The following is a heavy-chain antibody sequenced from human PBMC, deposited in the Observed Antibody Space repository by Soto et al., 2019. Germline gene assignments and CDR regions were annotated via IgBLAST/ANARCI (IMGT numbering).Heavy chain of an antibody. V-gene: IGHV4-59*01. D-gene: IGHD4-17*01. Sequence: SETLSLTCTVSGGSLSSYYWRWIRQPPGKGLEWIGYIYYSGSTNYDPSLKSRVTISLDTSKNQFSLKLSSVTAADTAVYYCARRYGASFDYWGKGTLVTVS. CDR1: GGSLSSYY. CDR3: ARRYGASFDY. J-gene: IGHJ4*02. CDR2: IYYSGST.